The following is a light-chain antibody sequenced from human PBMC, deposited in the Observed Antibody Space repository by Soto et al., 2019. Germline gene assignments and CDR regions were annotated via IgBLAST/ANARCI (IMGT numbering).Light chain of an antibody. V-gene: IGKV3-15*01. CDR2: GAS. J-gene: IGKJ5*01. CDR3: QQYGSSPIT. Sequence: EIVMTQSPATLYVSPGERAILSCRASQSVSTNLAWYQQKPGQAPRLLIYGASTRATGIPARFSGSGSGTEFTLTISSLQSEDFAIYYCQQYGSSPITFGQGTRLEIK. CDR1: QSVSTN.